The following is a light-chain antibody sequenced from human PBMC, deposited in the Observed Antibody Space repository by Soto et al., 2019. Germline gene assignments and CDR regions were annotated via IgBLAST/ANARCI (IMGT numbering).Light chain of an antibody. CDR2: GAS. CDR3: QQLRT. Sequence: EIVMTQSPATLSVSPGERATLSCRASQSVSSNLAWYQQKPGQAPRLLIYGASTRATGIPARFSGSGSGTEFTLTISSLQSEDFAVYYCQQLRTFGQGTKVEIK. V-gene: IGKV3-15*01. J-gene: IGKJ1*01. CDR1: QSVSSN.